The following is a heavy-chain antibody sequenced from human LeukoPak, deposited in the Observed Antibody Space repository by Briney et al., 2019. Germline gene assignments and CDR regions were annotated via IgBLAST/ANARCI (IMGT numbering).Heavy chain of an antibody. J-gene: IGHJ6*03. Sequence: SVKVSCKASGGTFSSYAISWVRQAPGQGLEWMGRIIPIFGTANHAQKFQGRVTITTDESTSTAYMELSSLRSEDTAVYYCAREGGTIFGVVISYYYYYMDVWGKGTTVTVSS. CDR1: GGTFSSYA. CDR3: AREGGTIFGVVISYYYYYMDV. D-gene: IGHD3-3*01. CDR2: IIPIFGTA. V-gene: IGHV1-69*05.